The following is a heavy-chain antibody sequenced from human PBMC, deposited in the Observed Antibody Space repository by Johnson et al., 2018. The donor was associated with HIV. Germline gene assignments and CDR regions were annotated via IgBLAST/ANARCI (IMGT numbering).Heavy chain of an antibody. V-gene: IGHV3-53*01. CDR1: GFTVSSNY. D-gene: IGHD1-26*01. CDR2: IYSGGST. J-gene: IGHJ3*02. CDR3: TTGTGSWELPYAFGI. Sequence: VQLVESGGGLIQPGGSLRLSCAASGFTVSSNYMSWVRQAPGKGLEWVSVIYSGGSTYYADSVKGRFTISRDNSKNTRYLQMNSLKTEDTAVYYCTTGTGSWELPYAFGIGGQGTMVTVSS.